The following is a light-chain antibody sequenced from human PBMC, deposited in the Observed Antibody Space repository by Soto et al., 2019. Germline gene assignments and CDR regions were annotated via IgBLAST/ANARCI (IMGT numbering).Light chain of an antibody. CDR2: GAS. J-gene: IGKJ4*01. CDR3: QQYNYWLPRT. CDR1: QSVSSY. V-gene: IGKV3D-15*01. Sequence: EIGMTQSPSTLSASTGERATLSCRASQSVSSYLAWYQQKRGQAPRLLIYGASSRPTGIPARFSGSGSGTEFTLTISSLEHEDFAVYYCQQYNYWLPRTFGRGTKVDIK.